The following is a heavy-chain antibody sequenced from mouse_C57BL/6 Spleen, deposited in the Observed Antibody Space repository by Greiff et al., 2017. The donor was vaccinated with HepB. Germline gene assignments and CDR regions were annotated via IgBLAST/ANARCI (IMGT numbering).Heavy chain of an antibody. Sequence: EAKLQQSGTVLARPGASVKMSCKTSGYTFTSYWMHWVKQRPGQGLEWIGAIYPGNSDTSYNQKFKGKAKLTAVTSASTAYMELSSLTNEDSAVYYCTITGTRRYCDYWGQGTTLTVSS. CDR1: GYTFTSYW. V-gene: IGHV1-5*01. D-gene: IGHD4-1*01. J-gene: IGHJ2*01. CDR3: TITGTRRYCDY. CDR2: IYPGNSDT.